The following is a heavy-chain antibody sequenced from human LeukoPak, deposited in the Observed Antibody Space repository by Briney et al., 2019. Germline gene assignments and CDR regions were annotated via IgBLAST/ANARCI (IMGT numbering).Heavy chain of an antibody. D-gene: IGHD6-13*01. J-gene: IGHJ5*02. CDR2: IKQSGSER. Sequence: GGSLRLSCAASGFAFSSHYMTWVRQAPGEGLEWVATIKQSGSERYYVDSVKGRFTISRDDAKSSVYLQMNSLRADDTAVYYCARGQQMVLWFDPWGQGTLVTVSS. CDR3: ARGQQMVLWFDP. CDR1: GFAFSSHY. V-gene: IGHV3-7*01.